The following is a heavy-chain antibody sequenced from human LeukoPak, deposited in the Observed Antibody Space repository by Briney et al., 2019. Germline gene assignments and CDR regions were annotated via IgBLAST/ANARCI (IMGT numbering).Heavy chain of an antibody. J-gene: IGHJ6*03. CDR1: GFTFSTFP. CDR3: ARVGRVSIYPSYMDV. V-gene: IGHV3-30*04. CDR2: ISDDGRDT. Sequence: PGGSLRLSCEASGFTFSTFPMHWVRQTPDKRLEWVAVISDDGRDTYYADSVKGRFTISRDNSKNTLYLQMNSLSPEDTAVVYCARVGRVSIYPSYMDVWARGPRSPSP. D-gene: IGHD6-6*01.